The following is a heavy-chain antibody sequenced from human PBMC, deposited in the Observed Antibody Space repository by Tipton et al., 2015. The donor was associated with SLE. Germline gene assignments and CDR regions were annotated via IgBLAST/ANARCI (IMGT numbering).Heavy chain of an antibody. D-gene: IGHD3-3*01. Sequence: GSLRLSCAASGFTFSSYGMHWVRQAPGKGLEWVAFIRYDGSNKYYADSVKGRFTISRDNSKNTLYLQMNSLRAEDTAVYYCAKDPSITIHYFDYWGQGTLVTVSS. V-gene: IGHV3-30*02. CDR3: AKDPSITIHYFDY. CDR1: GFTFSSYG. J-gene: IGHJ4*02. CDR2: IRYDGSNK.